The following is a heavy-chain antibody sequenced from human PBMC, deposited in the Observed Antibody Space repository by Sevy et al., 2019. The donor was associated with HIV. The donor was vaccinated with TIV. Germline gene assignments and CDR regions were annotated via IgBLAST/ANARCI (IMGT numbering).Heavy chain of an antibody. CDR2: IIPIFGTA. J-gene: IGHJ5*02. Sequence: ASVKVSCKASGGTFSSYAISWVRQAPGQGLEWMGRIIPIFGTANYAQKFQGRVTITADESTSTAYMELSSLRSEDTAVYYCARGDYYDSSGYYPRWFDPWGQGTLVTVSS. D-gene: IGHD3-22*01. CDR3: ARGDYYDSSGYYPRWFDP. V-gene: IGHV1-69*13. CDR1: GGTFSSYA.